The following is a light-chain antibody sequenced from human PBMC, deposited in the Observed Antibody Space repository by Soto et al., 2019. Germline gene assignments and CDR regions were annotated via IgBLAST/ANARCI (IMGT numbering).Light chain of an antibody. CDR3: QQRSNWPGS. Sequence: EIGVTQPPAPLSLAPGQRATPSTRAIKSVSSYLAWSQQNPGQAPRLLIYDASNRATGIPARFSGSGSGTDFTLTISSLEPEDFAVYYCQQRSNWPGSFGQGTMVEIK. J-gene: IGKJ1*01. CDR1: KSVSSY. CDR2: DAS. V-gene: IGKV3-11*01.